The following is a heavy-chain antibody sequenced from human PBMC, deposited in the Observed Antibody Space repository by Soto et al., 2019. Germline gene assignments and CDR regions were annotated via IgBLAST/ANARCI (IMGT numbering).Heavy chain of an antibody. J-gene: IGHJ4*02. Sequence: ESGGGVVQPGRSLRLSCAASGFTFSSYGMHWVRQAPGKGLEWVAVISYDGSNKYYADSVKGRFTICRDNSKNTLYLQMNSLRAEDTAVYYCAISEDYYDSSGYYYVDYWGQGTLVTVSS. V-gene: IGHV3-30*03. D-gene: IGHD3-22*01. CDR1: GFTFSSYG. CDR2: ISYDGSNK. CDR3: AISEDYYDSSGYYYVDY.